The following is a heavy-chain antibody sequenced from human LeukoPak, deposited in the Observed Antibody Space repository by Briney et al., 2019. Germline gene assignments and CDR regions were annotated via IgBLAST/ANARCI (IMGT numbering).Heavy chain of an antibody. Sequence: ASVEVSCKASGYTFTSNYIHWVRQAPGQGLEWMGMIYPRDGSTSYAQKFQGRVTVTRDTSTSTVHIELSGLRSEDTAVYYCARDQEGFDYWGQGTLVTVSS. V-gene: IGHV1-46*01. CDR2: IYPRDGST. CDR3: ARDQEGFDY. CDR1: GYTFTSNY. J-gene: IGHJ4*02.